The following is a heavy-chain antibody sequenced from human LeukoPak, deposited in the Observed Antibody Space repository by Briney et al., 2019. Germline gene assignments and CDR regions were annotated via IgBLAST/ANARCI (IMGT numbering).Heavy chain of an antibody. D-gene: IGHD6-6*01. J-gene: IGHJ4*02. Sequence: GESLKISCKGSGYSFTTYWIGWVRQMPGKGLEWMGIIYPGDSDTRYSPSFQGQVTISADKSTSTAYLQWSSLKASDTVMFYCARVAKTGYSSSSDYFDYWGQGTPVTVSS. V-gene: IGHV5-51*01. CDR1: GYSFTTYW. CDR3: ARVAKTGYSSSSDYFDY. CDR2: IYPGDSDT.